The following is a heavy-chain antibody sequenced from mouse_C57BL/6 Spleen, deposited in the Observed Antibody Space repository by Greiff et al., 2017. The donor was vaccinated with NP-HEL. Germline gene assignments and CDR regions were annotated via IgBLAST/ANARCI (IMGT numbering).Heavy chain of an antibody. CDR2: ISSGGDYI. CDR1: GFTFSSYA. J-gene: IGHJ1*03. V-gene: IGHV5-9-1*02. CDR3: TRDNYGSSPEYFDV. D-gene: IGHD1-1*01. Sequence: EVQLVESGEGLVKPGGSLKLSCAASGFTFSSYAMSWVRQTPEKRLEWVAYISSGGDYIYYADTVKGRFPISRDNARNTLYLQMSSLKSEDTAMYYCTRDNYGSSPEYFDVWGTGTTVTVSS.